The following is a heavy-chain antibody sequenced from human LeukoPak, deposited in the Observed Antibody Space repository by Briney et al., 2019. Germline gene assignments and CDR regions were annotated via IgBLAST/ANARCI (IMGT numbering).Heavy chain of an antibody. CDR1: RFSLSTYW. Sequence: PGGSLRLSRAASRFSLSTYWMRWVRQAPGKGLEWVSNIKQDGSVKYYVDSVKGRFAISRDNAKNSLYLQMNSLRAEDTAVYYCAIEDSYNAYFDSWGQGTLVTVSS. CDR2: IKQDGSVK. V-gene: IGHV3-7*01. D-gene: IGHD2-21*01. J-gene: IGHJ4*02. CDR3: AIEDSYNAYFDS.